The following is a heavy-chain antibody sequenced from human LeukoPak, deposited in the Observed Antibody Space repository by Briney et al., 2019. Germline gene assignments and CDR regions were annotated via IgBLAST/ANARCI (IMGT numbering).Heavy chain of an antibody. V-gene: IGHV4-61*02. Sequence: SQTLSLTRTVSGGSVSSGSSFWDWIRQPAGKGLEWIGRIYTTGSTNYNPSLKSRVTISVDTSKNQFSLKLRSVTAADTAVYYCARSRIAVAANWFDPWGQGTLVTVSS. CDR2: IYTTGST. J-gene: IGHJ5*02. CDR1: GGSVSSGSSF. D-gene: IGHD6-19*01. CDR3: ARSRIAVAANWFDP.